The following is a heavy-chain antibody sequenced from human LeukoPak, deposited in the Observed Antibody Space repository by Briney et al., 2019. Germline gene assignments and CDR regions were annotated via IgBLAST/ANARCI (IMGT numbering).Heavy chain of an antibody. Sequence: SETLSLTCTVSGCSISSSSYYWGWIRQPPGKGLEWIGSIYYSGNTYYNPSLKSRVTISVDTSKNQFSLKLSSVTAADTAVYYCARERQFRDAFDVWGQGTMVTVSS. CDR3: ARERQFRDAFDV. CDR1: GCSISSSSYY. D-gene: IGHD3-10*01. J-gene: IGHJ3*01. CDR2: IYYSGNT. V-gene: IGHV4-39*02.